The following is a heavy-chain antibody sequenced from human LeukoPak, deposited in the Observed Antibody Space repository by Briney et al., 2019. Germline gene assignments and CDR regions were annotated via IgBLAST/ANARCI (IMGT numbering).Heavy chain of an antibody. V-gene: IGHV3-23*01. D-gene: IGHD3-10*01. J-gene: IGHJ4*02. CDR2: ISGSGGST. Sequence: GGPLRLSCAASGFTFSSYAMSWVRQAPGKGLEWVSAISGSGGSTYYGDSVKGRFAISRDNSKNTLYLQMNSLRGEDTAVYYCAKSYYYNSGSWGIFDYWGQGTLVTVSS. CDR1: GFTFSSYA. CDR3: AKSYYYNSGSWGIFDY.